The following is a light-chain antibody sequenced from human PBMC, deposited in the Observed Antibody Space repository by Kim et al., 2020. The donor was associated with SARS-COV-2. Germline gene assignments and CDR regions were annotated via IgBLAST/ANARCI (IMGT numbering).Light chain of an antibody. CDR1: QDISYY. V-gene: IGKV1-33*01. Sequence: DIQMTQSPSSLSTSVGDTVTITCQASQDISYYLNWYQQKPGKTPKLLIYHASNLETGVPSRFSGSGSGTDFTFTINNLQTEDIATYYCQQFDNVWITFGQGTRLEIK. CDR3: QQFDNVWIT. J-gene: IGKJ5*01. CDR2: HAS.